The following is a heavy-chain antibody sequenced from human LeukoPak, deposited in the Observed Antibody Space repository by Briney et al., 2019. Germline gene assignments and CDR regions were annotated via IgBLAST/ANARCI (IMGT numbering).Heavy chain of an antibody. D-gene: IGHD6-13*01. Sequence: PSETLSLTCTVSGGSISSSSYYWGWLRQPPGKGLEWIGSIYYSGSTYYNPSLKSRVTISVDTSKNQFSLKLSSVTAADTAVYYCASSKQQLATYYFDYWGQGTLVTVSS. CDR1: GGSISSSSYY. V-gene: IGHV4-39*01. CDR3: ASSKQQLATYYFDY. J-gene: IGHJ4*02. CDR2: IYYSGST.